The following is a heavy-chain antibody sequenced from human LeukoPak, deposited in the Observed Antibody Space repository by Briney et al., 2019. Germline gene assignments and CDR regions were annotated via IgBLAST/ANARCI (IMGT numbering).Heavy chain of an antibody. CDR3: ARGYSHKSGGSLDP. CDR2: LTDSGDAT. Sequence: GASLRLSCAVSGFTFSNYAMSWVRQAPGTGLEWVGSLTDSGDATYYADSVKGRLTISRDNSTSTLYLHISGLRDEDTAVYYCARGYSHKSGGSLDPCGQGTLVTVSS. D-gene: IGHD5-12*01. J-gene: IGHJ5*02. V-gene: IGHV3-23*01. CDR1: GFTFSNYA.